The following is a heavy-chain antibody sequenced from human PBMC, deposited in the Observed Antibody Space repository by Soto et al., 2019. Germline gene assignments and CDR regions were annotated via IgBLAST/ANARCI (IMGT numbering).Heavy chain of an antibody. CDR2: INDDGSGT. CDR3: ATLQMTGPDY. J-gene: IGHJ4*02. Sequence: PGGSLRLSCEASGITFSSYWMHWVRQAPGKGLVWVSRINDDGSGTSYGDSVKGRFTISRDNAKNTVYLQMNSLSAEDTAVYYCATLQMTGPDYWGQGTLVTVSS. V-gene: IGHV3-74*01. CDR1: GITFSSYW.